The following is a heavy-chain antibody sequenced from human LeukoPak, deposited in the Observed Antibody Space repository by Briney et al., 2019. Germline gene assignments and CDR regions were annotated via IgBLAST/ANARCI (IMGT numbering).Heavy chain of an antibody. D-gene: IGHD3-16*01. V-gene: IGHV1-3*03. CDR3: ARGREFGHWFDP. CDR1: GYTFTSYA. CDR2: INAGNGNK. Sequence: GASLKVSCKASGYTFTSYAMHWVRQAPGQRLDWMGWINAGNGNKKYSQEFQGRVTITRDTSASTAYMELSSLRSEDMAVYYCARGREFGHWFDPWGQGTLVTVSS. J-gene: IGHJ5*02.